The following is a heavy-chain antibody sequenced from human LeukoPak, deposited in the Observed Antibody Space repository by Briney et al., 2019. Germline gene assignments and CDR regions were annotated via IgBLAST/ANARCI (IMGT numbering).Heavy chain of an antibody. Sequence: GGSLRLSCAASGFTFSSYSMNWVRQAPGKGLEWVSSTSSSSSYIYYADSVKGRFTISRDNAKNSLYLQMNSLRAEDTAVYYCARGGDSSGYLGYWGQGTLVTVSS. V-gene: IGHV3-21*01. CDR1: GFTFSSYS. CDR2: TSSSSSYI. CDR3: ARGGDSSGYLGY. J-gene: IGHJ4*02. D-gene: IGHD3-22*01.